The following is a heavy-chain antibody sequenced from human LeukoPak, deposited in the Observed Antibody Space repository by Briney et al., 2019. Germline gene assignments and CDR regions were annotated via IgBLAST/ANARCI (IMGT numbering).Heavy chain of an antibody. V-gene: IGHV3-21*06. Sequence: GGSLRLSCAASGFTFSSYSMNWVRQAPGKGLEWVSSISSSSGYIYYADSVKGRFTISRDNAKNSLYLQMNSLRAEDTAVYYCARDLGWELPHDAFDIWGQGTMVTVSS. D-gene: IGHD1-26*01. CDR1: GFTFSSYS. J-gene: IGHJ3*02. CDR2: ISSSSGYI. CDR3: ARDLGWELPHDAFDI.